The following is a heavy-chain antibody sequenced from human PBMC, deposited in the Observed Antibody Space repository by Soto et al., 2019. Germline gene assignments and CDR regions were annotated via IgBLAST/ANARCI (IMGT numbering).Heavy chain of an antibody. J-gene: IGHJ4*02. Sequence: QVQLVESGGGVVQPGRSLRLSCAASGFTFSSYGMHWVRQAPGKGLEWVAVIIYDGSTKYYADSVKGRFTISRDNSKGTLYLQMNSRIAEDTAVYYCAKDRMGAGVRGYFDYWGQGTLVTVSS. CDR2: IIYDGSTK. D-gene: IGHD3-10*01. CDR1: GFTFSSYG. CDR3: AKDRMGAGVRGYFDY. V-gene: IGHV3-30*18.